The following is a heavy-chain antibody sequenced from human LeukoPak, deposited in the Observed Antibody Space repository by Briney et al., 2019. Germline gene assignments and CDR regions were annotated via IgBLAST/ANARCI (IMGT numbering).Heavy chain of an antibody. CDR3: ARESLRDYYYDSSGSPYYFDY. J-gene: IGHJ4*02. D-gene: IGHD3-22*01. CDR2: MNSDGSST. Sequence: GGSLRLSCAASGFTFSSYWMHWVRQAPGKGLVWVSRMNSDGSSTSYADSVKGRFTISRDNAKNTLYLQMNSLRAEDTAVYYCARESLRDYYYDSSGSPYYFDYWGQGTLVTVSS. CDR1: GFTFSSYW. V-gene: IGHV3-74*01.